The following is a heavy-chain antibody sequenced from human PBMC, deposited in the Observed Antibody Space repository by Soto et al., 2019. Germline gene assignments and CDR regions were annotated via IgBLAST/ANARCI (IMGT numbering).Heavy chain of an antibody. CDR1: GFTFSSYG. V-gene: IGHV3-30*18. D-gene: IGHD6-6*01. J-gene: IGHJ4*02. CDR3: AKDRSSSSSGRIDY. CDR2: ISYDGSNK. Sequence: QVQLVESGGGVVQPGRSLRLACAASGFTFSSYGMHWVRQAPGKGLEWVAVISYDGSNKYYADSVKVRFTISRDNSKNTLYLQMNSLRAEDTAVYYCAKDRSSSSSGRIDYWGQGTLVTVSS.